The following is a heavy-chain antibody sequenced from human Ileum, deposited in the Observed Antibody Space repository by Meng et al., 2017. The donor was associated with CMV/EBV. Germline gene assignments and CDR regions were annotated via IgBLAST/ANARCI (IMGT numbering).Heavy chain of an antibody. Sequence: GGSLRLSCAAAGFTFSDYAMDWVRQAPGKGLEWVAVISNDGDNKYYADSVRGRFSISRDNPRNTLYLQMNSLRVEDTAVYYCARGSVSYLSWFDPWGQGTRVTGAS. CDR2: ISNDGDNK. V-gene: IGHV3-30-3*01. CDR1: GFTFSDYA. D-gene: IGHD1-26*01. J-gene: IGHJ5*02. CDR3: ARGSVSYLSWFDP.